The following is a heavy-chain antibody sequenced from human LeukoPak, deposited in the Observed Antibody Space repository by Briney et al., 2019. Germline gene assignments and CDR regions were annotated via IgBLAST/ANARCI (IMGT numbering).Heavy chain of an antibody. Sequence: GGSLRLSCAVSGLTFNNYAMSWVRQGPGKRLEWVSAISMSGDHTYYAASAKGRFTIYRDNSKNTQYLQMNSLRAEDTAVYYCATSWGPDTSAFRWGRDGMDVWGQGTTVIVS. CDR3: ATSWGPDTSAFRWGRDGMDV. J-gene: IGHJ6*02. D-gene: IGHD3-16*01. V-gene: IGHV3-23*01. CDR1: GLTFNNYA. CDR2: ISMSGDHT.